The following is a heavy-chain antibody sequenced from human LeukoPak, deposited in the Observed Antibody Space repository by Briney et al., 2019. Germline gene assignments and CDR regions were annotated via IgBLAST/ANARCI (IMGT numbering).Heavy chain of an antibody. D-gene: IGHD2-21*02. CDR1: GGSISSYY. Sequence: SETLSLTCTASGGSISSYYWSWIRQPPGKGLEWIGYIYYSGSTNYNPSLKSRVTISVDTSKNQFSLKLSSVTAADTAVYYCARAWGRLLTFDYWGQGTLVTVSS. V-gene: IGHV4-59*01. CDR3: ARAWGRLLTFDY. CDR2: IYYSGST. J-gene: IGHJ4*02.